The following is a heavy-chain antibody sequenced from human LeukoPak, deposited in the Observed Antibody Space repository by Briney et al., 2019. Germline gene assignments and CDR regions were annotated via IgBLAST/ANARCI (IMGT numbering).Heavy chain of an antibody. CDR3: ASPTYYYGSGKPRDAFDI. Sequence: GESLKISCKGSGYFFTSYWIGWVRQMPGKGLEWMGIIYPGDSDTRYSPSFQGQVTISADKSISTAYPQWSSLKASDTAMYYCASPTYYYGSGKPRDAFDIWGQGTMVTVSS. D-gene: IGHD3-10*01. V-gene: IGHV5-51*01. CDR1: GYFFTSYW. J-gene: IGHJ3*02. CDR2: IYPGDSDT.